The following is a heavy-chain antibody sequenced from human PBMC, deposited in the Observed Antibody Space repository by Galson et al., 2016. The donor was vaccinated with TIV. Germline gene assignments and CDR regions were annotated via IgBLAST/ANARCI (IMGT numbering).Heavy chain of an antibody. CDR1: GYTFTGYF. D-gene: IGHD5-18*01. Sequence: SVKVSCKASGYTFTGYFIHWVRQAPGQGLEWMGIINPSGGSTSYAQKFQGRVTTTSDTSTSTVYMELNSLKSEDTAVYYCARGPGYTYGYIFDYWGQGTLVTVSS. V-gene: IGHV1-46*01. J-gene: IGHJ4*02. CDR3: ARGPGYTYGYIFDY. CDR2: INPSGGST.